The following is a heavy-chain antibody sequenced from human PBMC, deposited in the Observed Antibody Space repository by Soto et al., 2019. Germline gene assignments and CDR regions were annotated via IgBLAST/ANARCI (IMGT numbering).Heavy chain of an antibody. D-gene: IGHD5-18*01. J-gene: IGHJ4*02. CDR2: ISYDGSNK. CDR3: ASVALKGEYSYGYFDY. CDR1: GSTFSSYA. Sequence: VGSLRLSCAASGSTFSSYAMHWVRQAPGKGLEWVAVISYDGSNKYYADSVKGRFTISRDNSKNTLYLQMNSLRAEDTAVYYWASVALKGEYSYGYFDYWGQGTLVTVS. V-gene: IGHV3-30-3*01.